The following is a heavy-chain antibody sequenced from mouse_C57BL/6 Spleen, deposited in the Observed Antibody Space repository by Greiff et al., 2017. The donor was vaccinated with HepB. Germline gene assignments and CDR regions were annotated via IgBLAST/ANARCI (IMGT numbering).Heavy chain of an antibody. Sequence: EVKLMESGPGLVKPSQSLSLTCSVTGYSITSGYYWNWIRQFPGNKLEWMGYISYDGSNNYNPSLKNRISITRDTSKNQFFLKLNSVTTEDTATYYCARGKDDGYHYVDYWGQGTTLTVSS. CDR3: ARGKDDGYHYVDY. J-gene: IGHJ2*01. D-gene: IGHD2-3*01. CDR1: GYSITSGYY. V-gene: IGHV3-6*01. CDR2: ISYDGSN.